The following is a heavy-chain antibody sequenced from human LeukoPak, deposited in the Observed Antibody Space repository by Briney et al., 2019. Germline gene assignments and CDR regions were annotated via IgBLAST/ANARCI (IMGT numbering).Heavy chain of an antibody. J-gene: IGHJ6*03. V-gene: IGHV3-33*06. Sequence: PGGSLRLSCAASGFTFSHYYMSWIRQAPGKGLEWVAVIWYDGSNKYYADSVKGRFTISRDNSKNTLYLQMNSLRAEDTAVYYCAKEGCSSTSCYKPYYYYYMDVWGKGTTVTVSS. D-gene: IGHD2-2*02. CDR1: GFTFSHYY. CDR2: IWYDGSNK. CDR3: AKEGCSSTSCYKPYYYYYMDV.